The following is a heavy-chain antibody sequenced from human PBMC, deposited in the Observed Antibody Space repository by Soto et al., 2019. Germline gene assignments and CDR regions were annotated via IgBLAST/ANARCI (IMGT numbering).Heavy chain of an antibody. CDR2: IFYSRRL. Sequence: QVQLQEWGPGLVKPSQALSLTCTVSGGSISSGTSYCSWLLQRPGKGLEWVAYIFYSRRLYYTPSLSGRVMVLADTSRNQFSRRWSSVTPAAPAVYYCGRAPATPSLRGVSLAYFFDYCG. J-gene: IGHJ4*01. V-gene: IGHV4-31*03. CDR1: GGSISSGTSY. CDR3: GRAPATPSLRGVSLAYFFDY. D-gene: IGHD3-3*01.